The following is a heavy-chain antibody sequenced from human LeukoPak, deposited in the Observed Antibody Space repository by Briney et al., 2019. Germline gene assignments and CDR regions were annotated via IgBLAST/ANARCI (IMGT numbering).Heavy chain of an antibody. Sequence: PSETLSLTCTVSGGSISSYYWSWIRQPPGKGLEWIGYIYYSGSTNYNPSLKSRVTISVDTSKNQFSLKLSSLTAADTAVYYCARHPDSSVSLDYWGQGTLVTVSS. J-gene: IGHJ4*02. CDR3: ARHPDSSVSLDY. V-gene: IGHV4-59*01. CDR1: GGSISSYY. CDR2: IYYSGST. D-gene: IGHD3-22*01.